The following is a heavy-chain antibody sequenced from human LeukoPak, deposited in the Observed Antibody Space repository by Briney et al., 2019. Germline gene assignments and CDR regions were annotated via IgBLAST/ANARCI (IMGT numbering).Heavy chain of an antibody. CDR3: ARAYFVRSREAFDY. Sequence: SETLSLTCAVSGGSISSSNWWSWVRQPPGKGLEWIGEIYHSGSTNYNPSLKSRVTISVDTSKNQFSLKLSSVTAADTAVYYCARAYFVRSREAFDYWGQGTLVTVSS. J-gene: IGHJ4*02. CDR1: GGSISSSNW. D-gene: IGHD3-9*01. V-gene: IGHV4-4*02. CDR2: IYHSGST.